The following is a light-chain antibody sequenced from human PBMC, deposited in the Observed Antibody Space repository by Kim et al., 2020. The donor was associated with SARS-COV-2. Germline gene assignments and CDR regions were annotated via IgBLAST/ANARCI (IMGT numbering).Light chain of an antibody. J-gene: IGLJ2*01. Sequence: SVSPGQTASITCSGDKLSDKYGCWYQQKPGQSPVLVIYQDNKRPSGIPGRFSGSNSGNTATLTISGARAMDEADYYCQAWDSTTVVFGGGTQLTVL. CDR1: KLSDKY. CDR2: QDN. CDR3: QAWDSTTVV. V-gene: IGLV3-1*01.